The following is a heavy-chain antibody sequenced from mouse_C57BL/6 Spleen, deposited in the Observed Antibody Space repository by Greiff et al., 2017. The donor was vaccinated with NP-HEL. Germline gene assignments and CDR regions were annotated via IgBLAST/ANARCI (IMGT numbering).Heavy chain of an antibody. CDR3: TRGGSTMTTGGFAY. Sequence: QVQLKQSGAELVRPGASVTLSCKASGYTFTDYEMHWVKQTPVHGLEWIGAIDPETGGTAYNQKFKGKAILTADKSSSTAYMELRSLTSEDSAVYYCTRGGSTMTTGGFAYWGQGTLVTVSA. J-gene: IGHJ3*01. D-gene: IGHD2-4*01. V-gene: IGHV1-15*01. CDR2: IDPETGGT. CDR1: GYTFTDYE.